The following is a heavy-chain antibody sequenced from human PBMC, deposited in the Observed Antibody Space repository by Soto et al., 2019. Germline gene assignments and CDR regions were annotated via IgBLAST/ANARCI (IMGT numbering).Heavy chain of an antibody. CDR3: AKERVGERYAAYFDL. D-gene: IGHD1-1*01. CDR1: GFTLSNIG. J-gene: IGHJ4*02. V-gene: IGHV3-30*18. Sequence: QVQLVESGGGVVQPGTSLRLACAASGFTLSNIGMQWVRQAPGKGMEWVAVISAGGNTKYYADSVKGRFTISRDNSKNPLFLQMKSLRTEDTAVYYCAKERVGERYAAYFDLWGQGTLVTVSA. CDR2: ISAGGNTK.